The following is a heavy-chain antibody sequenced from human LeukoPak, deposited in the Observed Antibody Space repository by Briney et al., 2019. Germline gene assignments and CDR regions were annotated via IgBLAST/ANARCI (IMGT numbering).Heavy chain of an antibody. Sequence: SGGSLRLSCAASGFTFSSYSMNWDRQAPGKGLEWVSSISSSSSYIYYADSVKGRFTISRDNAKNSLYLQMNSLRAEDTAVYYCARGARDGYIIDYWGQGTLVTVSS. V-gene: IGHV3-21*01. CDR1: GFTFSSYS. CDR3: ARGARDGYIIDY. J-gene: IGHJ4*02. D-gene: IGHD5-24*01. CDR2: ISSSSSYI.